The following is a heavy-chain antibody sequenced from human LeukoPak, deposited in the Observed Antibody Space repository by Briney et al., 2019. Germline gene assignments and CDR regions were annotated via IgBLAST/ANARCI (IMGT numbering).Heavy chain of an antibody. CDR3: ASGIAVAAHGVY. V-gene: IGHV3-30*03. CDR1: GFTFSSYG. D-gene: IGHD6-19*01. Sequence: GRSLRLSCAASGFTFSSYGMHWVRQAPDKGLEWVAVISYDGSNKYYADSVKGRFTISRDNSKNTLYLQMNSLRAEDTAVYYCASGIAVAAHGVYWGQGTLVTASS. J-gene: IGHJ4*02. CDR2: ISYDGSNK.